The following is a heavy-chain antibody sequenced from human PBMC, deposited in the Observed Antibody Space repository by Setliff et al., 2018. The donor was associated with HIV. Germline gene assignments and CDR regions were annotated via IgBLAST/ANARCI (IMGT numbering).Heavy chain of an antibody. CDR3: ARDFRIGWAVQDYWYFDL. Sequence: SETLSLTCTVSGGSISSSSYYWGWIRQPPGKGLEWIGNIYSGGTTYYNSSLRSRVTISVDTSKNQSSLKLNSVTAADTAVYYCARDFRIGWAVQDYWYFDLWGRGTLVTVSS. CDR1: GGSISSSSYY. V-gene: IGHV4-39*07. CDR2: IYSGGTT. J-gene: IGHJ2*01. D-gene: IGHD1-26*01.